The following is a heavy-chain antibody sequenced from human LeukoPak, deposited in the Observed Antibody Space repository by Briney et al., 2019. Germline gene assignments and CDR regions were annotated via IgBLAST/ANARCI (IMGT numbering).Heavy chain of an antibody. CDR2: IYYSGST. Sequence: SETLSLTCTVSGGSVSSGSYYWSWIRQPPGKGLEWIGYIYYSGSTNYNPSLKSRVTISVDASKNQFSLKLSSVTAADTAVYYCARSSSGWYLDYWGQGTLVTVSS. V-gene: IGHV4-61*01. CDR3: ARSSSGWYLDY. D-gene: IGHD6-19*01. J-gene: IGHJ4*02. CDR1: GGSVSSGSYY.